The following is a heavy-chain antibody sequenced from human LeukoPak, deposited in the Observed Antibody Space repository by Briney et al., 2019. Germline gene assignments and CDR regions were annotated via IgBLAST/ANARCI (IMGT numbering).Heavy chain of an antibody. J-gene: IGHJ3*02. V-gene: IGHV1-18*01. CDR2: ISAYNGNT. CDR3: ARDPGAPVRAFDI. Sequence: GASVKVSCKASGYTFTSYGISWVRQAPGQGLEWMGWISAYNGNTNYAQKLQGRVTLTTDTSTSTAYMELSSLRSEDTAIYYCARDPGAPVRAFDIWGQGTPVTVSS. CDR1: GYTFTSYG. D-gene: IGHD3-10*01.